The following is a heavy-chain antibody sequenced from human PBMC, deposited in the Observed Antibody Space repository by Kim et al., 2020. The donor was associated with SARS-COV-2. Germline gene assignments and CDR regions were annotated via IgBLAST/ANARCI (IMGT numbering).Heavy chain of an antibody. CDR3: ARGGVKMATITTYFQH. Sequence: SETLSLTCAVYGGSFSGYYWSWIRQPPGKGLEWIGEINHSGSTNYNPSLKSRVTISVDTSKNQFSLKLSSVTAADTAVYYCARGGVKMATITTYFQHWGQGTLVTVSS. V-gene: IGHV4-34*01. J-gene: IGHJ1*01. CDR2: INHSGST. CDR1: GGSFSGYY. D-gene: IGHD5-12*01.